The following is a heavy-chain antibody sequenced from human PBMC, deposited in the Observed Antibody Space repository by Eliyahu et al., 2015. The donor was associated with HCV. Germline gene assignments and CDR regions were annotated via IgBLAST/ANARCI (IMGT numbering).Heavy chain of an antibody. CDR1: GFTFXNAW. J-gene: IGHJ2*01. CDR3: TTELPGEGELLLWYFDL. CDR2: IKSXTDGGTT. D-gene: IGHD1-26*01. Sequence: EVQLVESGGGLVKPGGSLRLSCAXSGFTFXNAWMSXVRQAPGKGLEWVGRIKSXTDGGTTDYAAPVKGRFTISRDDSKNTLYLQMNSLKTEDTAVYYCTTELPGEGELLLWYFDLWGRGTLVTVSS. V-gene: IGHV3-15*01.